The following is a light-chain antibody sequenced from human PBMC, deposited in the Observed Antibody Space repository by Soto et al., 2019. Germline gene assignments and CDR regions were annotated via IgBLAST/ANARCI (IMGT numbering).Light chain of an antibody. CDR2: DVT. CDR3: NSYTSSSTYV. CDR1: SSVVGGFNY. Sequence: SALTQPASVSGSPGQSITISCTGTSSVVGGFNYVSWYQQHPGKAPKLMIYDVTNRPSGVSYRFSGSKSGNTASLTISGLQAEDEADYYCNSYTSSSTYVFGTGTKVTVL. J-gene: IGLJ1*01. V-gene: IGLV2-14*03.